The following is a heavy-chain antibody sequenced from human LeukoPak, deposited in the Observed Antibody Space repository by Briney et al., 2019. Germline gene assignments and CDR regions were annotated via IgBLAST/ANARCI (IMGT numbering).Heavy chain of an antibody. V-gene: IGHV3-49*04. CDR1: GFTFGDYA. J-gene: IGHJ2*01. CDR2: IRSQTFSGTR. CDR3: TRDRGDYDLYWYFDL. D-gene: IGHD5-12*01. Sequence: GGSLRLSCTASGFTFGDYAMSWARQAPGKGLEWVGFIRSQTFSGTREYAASVEGRFTISRDDSKSIAYLQMNSLKTEDTAVYFCTRDRGDYDLYWYFDLWGRGTLVTVSS.